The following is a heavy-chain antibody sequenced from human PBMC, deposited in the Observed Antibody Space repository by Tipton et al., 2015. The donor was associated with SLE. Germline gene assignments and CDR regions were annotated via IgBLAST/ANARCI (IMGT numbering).Heavy chain of an antibody. CDR3: ARDGQWLVFDY. CDR2: IYHSGST. D-gene: IGHD6-19*01. J-gene: IGHJ4*02. V-gene: IGHV4-38-2*02. CDR1: GYSINSGYY. Sequence: GLVKPSETLSLICDVSGYSINSGYYWGWIRQPSGKGLEWIGSIYHSGSTHYNASLKSRVTISVDTSKNQFSLKLSSVTAADTAVYYCARDGQWLVFDYWGQGTLVTVSS.